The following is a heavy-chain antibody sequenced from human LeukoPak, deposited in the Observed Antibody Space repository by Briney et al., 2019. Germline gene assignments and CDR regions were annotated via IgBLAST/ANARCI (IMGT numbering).Heavy chain of an antibody. Sequence: GASVKVSCMASGYSFTGYYMHWVRQAPGQGLEWMGWINPNSGGTNYAQKFQGRVTMTRDTSISTAYMELSSLRSDDTAMYYCAKAYCGGDCYSRNWFDPWGQGTLVTVSS. V-gene: IGHV1-2*02. D-gene: IGHD2-21*02. CDR3: AKAYCGGDCYSRNWFDP. CDR1: GYSFTGYY. CDR2: INPNSGGT. J-gene: IGHJ5*02.